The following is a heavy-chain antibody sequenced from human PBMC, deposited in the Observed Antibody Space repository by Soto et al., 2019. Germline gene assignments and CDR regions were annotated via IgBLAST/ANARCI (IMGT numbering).Heavy chain of an antibody. J-gene: IGHJ4*02. D-gene: IGHD6-13*01. CDR1: GGSFSGYY. Sequence: PSETLSLTCAVYGGSFSGYYWSWIRQPPGKGLEWIGEIHHSGSTNYNPSLKSRLTISVDKSKNQFTLKLSSVTAADTAVYYCATSYGNAWYTFWGQGTQVTVSS. CDR2: IHHSGST. CDR3: ATSYGNAWYTF. V-gene: IGHV4-34*01.